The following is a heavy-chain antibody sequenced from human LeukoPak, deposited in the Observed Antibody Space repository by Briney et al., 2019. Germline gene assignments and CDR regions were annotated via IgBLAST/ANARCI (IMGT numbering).Heavy chain of an antibody. CDR1: GGSFSGYY. J-gene: IGHJ4*02. CDR2: INHSGST. Sequence: SETLSLTCAVYGGSFSGYYWSWIRQPPGKGLEWSGEINHSGSTNYNPSLKSRVTISIDTSKNQFSLRLTSVAAADTAVYYCASTLPWAVAGDLYYFDFWGQGTLVTVSS. CDR3: ASTLPWAVAGDLYYFDF. D-gene: IGHD6-19*01. V-gene: IGHV4-34*01.